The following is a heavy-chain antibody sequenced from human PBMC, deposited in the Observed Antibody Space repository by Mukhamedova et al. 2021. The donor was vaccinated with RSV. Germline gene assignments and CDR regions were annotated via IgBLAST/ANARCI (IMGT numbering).Heavy chain of an antibody. CDR2: ISYDGSNK. D-gene: IGHD6-19*01. CDR3: ARDRSPGQWLVQNYYGM. CDR1: SSYA. V-gene: IGHV3-30*04. J-gene: IGHJ6*01. Sequence: SSYAMHWVRQAPGKGLEWVAVISYDGSNKYYADSVKGRFTISRDNSKNTLYLQMNSLRAEDTAVYYCARDRSPGQWLVQNYYGM.